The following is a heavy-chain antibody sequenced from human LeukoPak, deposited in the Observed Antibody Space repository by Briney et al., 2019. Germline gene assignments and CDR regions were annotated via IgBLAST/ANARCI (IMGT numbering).Heavy chain of an antibody. CDR2: ISGSGGTT. J-gene: IGHJ4*02. V-gene: IGHV3-23*01. CDR3: AGLTTVTPIDY. Sequence: GGSLRLSCAASGFSFSSYAINWVRQAPGKGLEWVSAISGSGGTTYYADSVKGRFTISRDNSKNTLYLQMNSLRAEDTAVYYRAGLTTVTPIDYWSQGTLVTVSS. CDR1: GFSFSSYA. D-gene: IGHD4-17*01.